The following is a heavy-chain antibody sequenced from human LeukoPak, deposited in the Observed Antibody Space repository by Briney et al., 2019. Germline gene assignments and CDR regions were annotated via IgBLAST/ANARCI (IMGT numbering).Heavy chain of an antibody. CDR2: IYYSGGT. V-gene: IGHV4-34*01. D-gene: IGHD6-19*01. CDR1: GGSFSGYY. CDR3: ARDFGSGWYPDY. J-gene: IGHJ4*02. Sequence: SETLSLTCVVYGGSFSGYYWSWIRQPPGKGLEWIGSIYYSGGTYSNPSLKSRVTISGDTSKNRFSLKLSSVTAADTAMYYCARDFGSGWYPDYWGQGTLVTVSS.